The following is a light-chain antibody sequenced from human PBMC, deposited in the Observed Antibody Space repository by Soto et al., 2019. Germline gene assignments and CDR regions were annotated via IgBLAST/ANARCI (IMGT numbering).Light chain of an antibody. CDR3: QLWDSDSVHYV. Sequence: SYVVTQPPSVSVAPGQTATITCGGNNIGSTTVHWYQQKPGQAPLLVIYDDTDRPSGIPERFSGSNSGNTATLTISRVEAGDEADYYCQLWDSDSVHYVFGAGTKLTVL. V-gene: IGLV3-21*02. J-gene: IGLJ1*01. CDR2: DDT. CDR1: NIGSTT.